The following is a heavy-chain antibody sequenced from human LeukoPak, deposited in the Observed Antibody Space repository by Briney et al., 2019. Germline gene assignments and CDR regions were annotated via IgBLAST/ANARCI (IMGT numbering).Heavy chain of an antibody. CDR2: ISSSSSYL. Sequence: GGSLRLSCAASGFTFNSYSMNWVRQAPGKGLEWVSSISSSSSYLYYADSVKGRFTISRDNAKNSLYLQMNSLRAEDTAVYYCAKDYYGSGSYFRNYYYYMDVWGKGTTVTISS. CDR3: AKDYYGSGSYFRNYYYYMDV. J-gene: IGHJ6*03. V-gene: IGHV3-21*01. CDR1: GFTFNSYS. D-gene: IGHD3-10*01.